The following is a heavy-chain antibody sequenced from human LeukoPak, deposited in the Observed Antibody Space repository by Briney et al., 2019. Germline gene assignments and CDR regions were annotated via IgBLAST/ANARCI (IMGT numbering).Heavy chain of an antibody. V-gene: IGHV1-69*01. CDR3: ASVGDRDGYSVDY. J-gene: IGHJ4*02. Sequence: GGSLRLSCAASGFTFSSYAISWVRQAPGQGLEWMGGIIPIFGTANYAQKFQGRVTITADESTSTAYMELSSLRSEDTAVYYCASVGDRDGYSVDYWGQGTLVTVSS. CDR1: GFTFSSYA. CDR2: IIPIFGTA. D-gene: IGHD5-24*01.